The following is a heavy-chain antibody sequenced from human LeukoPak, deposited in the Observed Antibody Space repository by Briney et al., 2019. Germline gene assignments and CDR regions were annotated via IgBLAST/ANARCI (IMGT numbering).Heavy chain of an antibody. D-gene: IGHD6-19*01. V-gene: IGHV4-39*01. J-gene: IGHJ4*02. CDR1: GGSISSGDYY. Sequence: KSSETLSLTCTASGGSISSGDYYWGWIRQPPGKGLEWIASIYYSGSSYYNPSLKSRVTISVDTSKNQFSLKLSSVTAAETAVHYCARHPRSSIGVAGNYFDYWGQGTLVTVSS. CDR3: ARHPRSSIGVAGNYFDY. CDR2: IYYSGSS.